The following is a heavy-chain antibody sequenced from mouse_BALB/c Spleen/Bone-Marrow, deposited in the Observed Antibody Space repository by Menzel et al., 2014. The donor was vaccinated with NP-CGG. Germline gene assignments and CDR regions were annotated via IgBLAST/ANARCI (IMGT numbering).Heavy chain of an antibody. CDR3: ARGLYGNSGY. Sequence: QVQLQQSGAELVKPGASVKLSCKASGYTFTSYWMHWVKQRPGQGLEWIGEIDPSDSYTNYNQKFKGKATLTVDKSSSTAYMQRSSLASEGAAVYYCARGLYGNSGYWGQGTTLTVSS. D-gene: IGHD2-1*01. V-gene: IGHV1-69*02. CDR2: IDPSDSYT. J-gene: IGHJ2*01. CDR1: GYTFTSYW.